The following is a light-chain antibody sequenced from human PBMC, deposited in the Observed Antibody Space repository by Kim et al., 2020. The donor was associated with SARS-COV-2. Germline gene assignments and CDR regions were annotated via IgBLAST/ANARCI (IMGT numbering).Light chain of an antibody. J-gene: IGKJ2*01. Sequence: EIVLTQSPGTLSLSPGERATLSCRASQTIYSNSLAWYQQRPGQAPRLLMFGAYTRATGIPERFSGSGSGTDFTLTISRLEPEDFAVYYCQQYGNSPPYSFGQGTKLEI. V-gene: IGKV3-20*01. CDR2: GAY. CDR3: QQYGNSPPYS. CDR1: QTIYSNS.